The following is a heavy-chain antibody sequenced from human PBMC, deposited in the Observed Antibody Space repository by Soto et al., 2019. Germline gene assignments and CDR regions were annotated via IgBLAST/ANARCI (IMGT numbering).Heavy chain of an antibody. D-gene: IGHD3-3*01. CDR2: ITGSGGST. CDR1: GFAFNNYA. CDR3: AKDKGDYDFWSGYPGPLDY. Sequence: PGGSLRLSCAASGFAFNNYAMGWVRQAPGKGLEWVSAITGSGGSTYYADSVKGRFTISRDNSKNTLYLQMNSLRAEDTAVYYCAKDKGDYDFWSGYPGPLDYWGQGTLVTVSS. V-gene: IGHV3-23*01. J-gene: IGHJ4*02.